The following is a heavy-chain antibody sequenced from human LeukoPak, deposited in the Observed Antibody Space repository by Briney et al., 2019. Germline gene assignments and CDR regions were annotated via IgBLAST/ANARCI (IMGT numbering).Heavy chain of an antibody. J-gene: IGHJ4*02. CDR3: ASSGREQQLVMRGFDY. CDR1: GGSISSGDYY. V-gene: IGHV4-30-4*08. CDR2: IYYSGST. D-gene: IGHD6-13*01. Sequence: PSQTLSLTCTVSGGSISSGDYYWSWIRQPPGKGLEWIGYIYYSGSTYYNPSLKSRVTISVDTSKNQFSLKLSSVTAADTAVYYCASSGREQQLVMRGFDYWGQGTLVTVSS.